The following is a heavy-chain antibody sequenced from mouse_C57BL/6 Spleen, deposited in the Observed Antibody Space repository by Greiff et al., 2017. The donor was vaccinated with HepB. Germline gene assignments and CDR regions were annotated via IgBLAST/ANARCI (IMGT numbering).Heavy chain of an antibody. J-gene: IGHJ1*03. CDR1: GYAFSSYW. D-gene: IGHD2-3*01. Sequence: VQLVESGAELVKPGASVKISCKASGYAFSSYWMNWVKQRPGKGLEWIGQIYPGDGDTNYNGKFKGKATLTADKSSSTAYMQLSSLTSEDSAVYCCARWDGYYHWDFDVWGTGTTVTVSS. CDR3: ARWDGYYHWDFDV. CDR2: IYPGDGDT. V-gene: IGHV1-80*01.